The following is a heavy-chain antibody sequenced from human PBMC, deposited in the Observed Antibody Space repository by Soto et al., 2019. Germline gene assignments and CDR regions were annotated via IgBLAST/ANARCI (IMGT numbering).Heavy chain of an antibody. V-gene: IGHV1-18*01. CDR3: ARQLVTALDY. CDR1: GYTFTNYN. Sequence: QVQLVQSGADVKKTGASVKVSCKASGYTFTNYNINWVRQAPGQGLEWVGWISPYNGNTYYAQKFHGRVTMTTDTSTSTVYMELRSLRSDDTALYYCARQLVTALDYWGQGTLVTVSS. J-gene: IGHJ4*02. CDR2: ISPYNGNT. D-gene: IGHD2-2*01.